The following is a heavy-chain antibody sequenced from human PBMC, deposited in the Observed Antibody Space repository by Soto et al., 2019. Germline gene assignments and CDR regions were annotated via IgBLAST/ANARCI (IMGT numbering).Heavy chain of an antibody. CDR3: ARGMNQRYAVDY. CDR2: IYSDGSST. J-gene: IGHJ4*02. V-gene: IGHV3-74*01. D-gene: IGHD2-8*01. CDR1: GFTFSSCW. Sequence: PGGSLRLSCAASGFTFSSCWMHWVRQAPGKGLVWVSRIYSDGSSTNYADSVKGRFTISRDNAKNTLYLQMNSLRAEDTAVYYCARGMNQRYAVDYWGQGT.